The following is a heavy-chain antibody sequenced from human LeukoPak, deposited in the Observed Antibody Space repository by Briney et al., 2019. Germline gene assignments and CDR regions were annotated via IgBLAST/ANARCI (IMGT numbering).Heavy chain of an antibody. J-gene: IGHJ4*02. CDR2: IYYTGST. V-gene: IGHV4-39*07. Sequence: PSETLSLTCNVSGGSIRSGGYYWGWIRQPPGQGLEWIATIYYTGSTYSNPSLKSRVTISVDTSKNQFSLKLSSVTAADTAVYYCARGRSLERGFDYWGQGTLVTVSS. CDR3: ARGRSLERGFDY. D-gene: IGHD3-3*01. CDR1: GGSIRSGGYY.